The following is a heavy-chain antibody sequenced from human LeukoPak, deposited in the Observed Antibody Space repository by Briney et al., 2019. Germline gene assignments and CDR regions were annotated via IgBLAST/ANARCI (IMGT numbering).Heavy chain of an antibody. CDR1: VGSFRGYY. CDR2: INDSGNT. J-gene: IGHJ4*02. D-gene: IGHD3-10*01. Sequence: SETLSLTCAVYVGSFRGYYWSWIRQSPGKGLEWIGEINDSGNTNYNPSLKSRVTISVDKSKNQFSLKLSSVTAADTAVYYCARGEGTMVRGIDYWGQGTLVTVSS. V-gene: IGHV4-34*01. CDR3: ARGEGTMVRGIDY.